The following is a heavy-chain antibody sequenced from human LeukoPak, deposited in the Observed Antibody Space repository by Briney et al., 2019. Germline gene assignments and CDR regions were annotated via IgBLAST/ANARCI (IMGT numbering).Heavy chain of an antibody. Sequence: GGSLRLSRAASGFTFSNYVMSWVRKAPGQGLEWVSVSSGSDGNTDYADSVKGRFTISRDNSKNTLYLQMNSLRAEDTAVYYCAKDGSYYNFDSWGQGTLVTVSS. D-gene: IGHD1-26*01. J-gene: IGHJ4*02. CDR3: AKDGSYYNFDS. CDR1: GFTFSNYV. CDR2: SSGSDGNT. V-gene: IGHV3-23*01.